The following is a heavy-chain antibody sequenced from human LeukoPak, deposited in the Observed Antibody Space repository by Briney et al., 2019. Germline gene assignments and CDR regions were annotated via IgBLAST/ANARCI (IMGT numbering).Heavy chain of an antibody. V-gene: IGHV3-23*01. J-gene: IGHJ4*02. CDR2: IRGSGGST. D-gene: IGHD6-19*01. Sequence: GGSRRLSCAASGFSFSTYAMSWVRQTPGKGLEWVSDIRGSGGSTNYADSVKGRFTISRDNSKNTLYLQMDSLRAEDTAVYCCAKGRSSWFSGSFDYWGQGTLVTVSS. CDR3: AKGRSSWFSGSFDY. CDR1: GFSFSTYA.